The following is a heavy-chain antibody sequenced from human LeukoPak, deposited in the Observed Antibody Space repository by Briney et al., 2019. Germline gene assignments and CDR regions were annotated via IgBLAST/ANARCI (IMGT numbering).Heavy chain of an antibody. CDR3: ARGPSDYVWGSYRYTRFDY. J-gene: IGHJ4*02. V-gene: IGHV1-46*01. Sequence: ASVKVSCKASGGTFTSYYMHWVRQAPGQGLEWMGIINPSGGSTSYAQKFQGRVTMTRDTSTSTVYMELSSLRSEDTAVYYCARGPSDYVWGSYRYTRFDYWGQGTLVTVSS. CDR2: INPSGGST. D-gene: IGHD3-16*02. CDR1: GGTFTSYY.